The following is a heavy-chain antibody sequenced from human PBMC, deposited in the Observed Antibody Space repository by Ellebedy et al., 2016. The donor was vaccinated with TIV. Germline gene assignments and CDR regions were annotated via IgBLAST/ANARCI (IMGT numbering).Heavy chain of an antibody. J-gene: IGHJ4*02. CDR2: MNNNGGNT. D-gene: IGHD2-21*02. V-gene: IGHV3-64D*06. CDR3: VKDRGDIIRDFDY. Sequence: GGSLRLSCSASGFTFSHYAMHWVRQAPGKGLEYVSAMNNNGGNTYYADSVKGRFTISRDNSKNTLYLQMNSLRPEDTAMYYCVKDRGDIIRDFDYWGQGILVTVSS. CDR1: GFTFSHYA.